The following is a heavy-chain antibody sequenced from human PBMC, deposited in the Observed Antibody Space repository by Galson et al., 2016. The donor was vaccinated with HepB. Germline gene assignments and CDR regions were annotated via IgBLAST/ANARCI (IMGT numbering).Heavy chain of an antibody. J-gene: IGHJ5*02. V-gene: IGHV4-30-2*01. D-gene: IGHD4-17*01. Sequence: TLSLTCAVSGDSISSGGYSWSWIRQPPGKGLEWIGIILHSESTYYNPSLQSRVTISVDSYKNQFSLNLDAVTAAATASYYCARGGDYLRNWFDPWGQGTLVTVSS. CDR1: GDSISSGGYS. CDR2: ILHSEST. CDR3: ARGGDYLRNWFDP.